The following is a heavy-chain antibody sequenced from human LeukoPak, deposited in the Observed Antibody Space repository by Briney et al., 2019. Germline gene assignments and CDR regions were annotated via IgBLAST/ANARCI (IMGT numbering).Heavy chain of an antibody. CDR1: GGTFTSYA. D-gene: IGHD3-3*01. CDR2: IIPIFGTA. J-gene: IGHJ5*02. V-gene: IGHV1-69*13. CDR3: AIGGVLRSHWLEP. Sequence: SVKVSCKASGGTFTSYAISWVRQAPGQGLEWMGGIIPIFGTANYAQKFQGRVTITADESTSTAYMELSSLRSEDTAVYYCAIGGVLRSHWLEPWGQGTLVTVSS.